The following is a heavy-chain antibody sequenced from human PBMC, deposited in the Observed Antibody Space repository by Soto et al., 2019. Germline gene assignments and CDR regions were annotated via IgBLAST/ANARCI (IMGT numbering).Heavy chain of an antibody. Sequence: PSETLSLTCAVYGGSFSGYYWGWIRQPPGRGLEWNGEVNHSGSTNYIPSLKSRVTISVATSKNQFSLKLSSVTAADTAVYYCARGVHSGGSCCLDYWGQGNLVTVSS. CDR3: ARGVHSGGSCCLDY. CDR1: GGSFSGYY. J-gene: IGHJ4*02. D-gene: IGHD2-15*01. CDR2: VNHSGST. V-gene: IGHV4-34*01.